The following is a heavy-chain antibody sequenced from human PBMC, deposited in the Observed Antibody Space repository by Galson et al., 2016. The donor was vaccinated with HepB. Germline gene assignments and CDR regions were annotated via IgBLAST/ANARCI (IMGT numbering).Heavy chain of an antibody. CDR2: IYYSGRT. CDR1: GGFIRSGGYS. Sequence: TLSLTCAVSGGFIRSGGYSWSWIRQPPGKGLEWIGYIYYSGRTFYNPSLKSRVTISVDTSKNNFSLNLTSVTAADTAVYYCARVKGSGQDYWGQGTLVIVSS. J-gene: IGHJ4*02. CDR3: ARVKGSGQDY. V-gene: IGHV4-30-2*01.